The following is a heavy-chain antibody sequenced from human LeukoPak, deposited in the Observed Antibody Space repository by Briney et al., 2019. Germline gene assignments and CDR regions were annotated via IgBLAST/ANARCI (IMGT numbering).Heavy chain of an antibody. CDR1: GGTFSSYA. CDR3: ARGGGPYGDYYWYFDI. Sequence: ASVKVSCKASGGTFSSYAISWVRQAPGQGLEWMGWISGYNGNAKYAQKLQGRVTMTTDTSTSTAYMELRSLRSDDTAVYYCARGGGPYGDYYWYFDIWGRGTLVTVSS. J-gene: IGHJ2*01. V-gene: IGHV1-18*01. D-gene: IGHD4-17*01. CDR2: ISGYNGNA.